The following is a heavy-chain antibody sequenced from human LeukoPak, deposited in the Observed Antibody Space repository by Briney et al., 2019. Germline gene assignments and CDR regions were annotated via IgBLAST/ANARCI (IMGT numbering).Heavy chain of an antibody. CDR1: GFTFSSYA. CDR3: ARKTPSGGWNFDY. V-gene: IGHV3-23*01. CDR2: ISGGGGTT. D-gene: IGHD6-19*01. J-gene: IGHJ4*02. Sequence: GGSLRLSCAASGFTFSSYAMNWVRQAPGKGLEWVSAISGGGGTTYYADSVKGRFTISRDNSKNTLYLQMNSLRAEDTAMYYCARKTPSGGWNFDYWGQGTLVTVPS.